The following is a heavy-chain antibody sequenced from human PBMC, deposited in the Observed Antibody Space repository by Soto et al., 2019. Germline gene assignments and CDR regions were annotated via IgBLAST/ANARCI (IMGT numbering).Heavy chain of an antibody. Sequence: PGGSLRLSCAASGFTFSSYSMNWVRQAPGKGLEWVSSISSSSSYIYYADSVKGRFTISRDNAKNSLYLQMNSLRAEDTAVYYCARLPGVIVGATRNDAFDIWGQGTMVTVSS. V-gene: IGHV3-21*01. J-gene: IGHJ3*02. CDR1: GFTFSSYS. CDR3: ARLPGVIVGATRNDAFDI. CDR2: ISSSSSYI. D-gene: IGHD1-26*01.